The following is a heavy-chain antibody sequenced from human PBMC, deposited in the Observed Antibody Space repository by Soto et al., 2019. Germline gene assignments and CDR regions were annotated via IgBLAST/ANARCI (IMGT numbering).Heavy chain of an antibody. V-gene: IGHV1-2*02. CDR3: ARVQENCGGESCYSKFDY. J-gene: IGHJ4*02. Sequence: QVQLVQSGAEVKKPGASVNVSCKASGYTFTGYYIHWVRQAPGQGLEWMGWINPNSGGTKYAPKFQGRVTVTSDTSISTTYMELSGLRSDDTAVYYCARVQENCGGESCYSKFDYWGQGTLVTVSS. D-gene: IGHD2-15*01. CDR1: GYTFTGYY. CDR2: INPNSGGT.